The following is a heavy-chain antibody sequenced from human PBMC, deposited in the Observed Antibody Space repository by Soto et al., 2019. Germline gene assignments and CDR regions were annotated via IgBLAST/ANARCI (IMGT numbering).Heavy chain of an antibody. V-gene: IGHV1-69*01. CDR1: GGTFSSYA. CDR2: IIPIFGTA. D-gene: IGHD3-3*01. Sequence: QVQLVQSGAEVKKPGSSVKVSCKASGGTFSSYAISWVRQAPGQGLEWMGGIIPIFGTANYAQKFQGRVTITADESTSTAYMELSRLRSEDTAVYYCAARRYYDFWSGYYEHYYYYGMDVWGQGTTVTVSS. J-gene: IGHJ6*02. CDR3: AARRYYDFWSGYYEHYYYYGMDV.